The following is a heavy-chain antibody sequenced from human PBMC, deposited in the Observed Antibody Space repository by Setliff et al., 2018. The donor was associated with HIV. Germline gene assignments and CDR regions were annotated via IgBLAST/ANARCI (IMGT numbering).Heavy chain of an antibody. D-gene: IGHD6-13*01. CDR2: INPRDGTT. V-gene: IGHV1-46*01. CDR3: VKEYHTTATDTRVANYFDY. CDR1: GYTFTSCF. J-gene: IGHJ4*02. Sequence: ASVKVSCKASGYTFTSCFMHWVRQAPGQGLEYMGIINPRDGTTDYTQKFQDRVTMTSDTSTSTVYMELRSLRSEDTAIYYCVKEYHTTATDTRVANYFDYWGQGTLVTVSS.